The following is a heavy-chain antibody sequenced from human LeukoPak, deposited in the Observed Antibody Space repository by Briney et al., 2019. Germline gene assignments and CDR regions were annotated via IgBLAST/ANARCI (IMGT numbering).Heavy chain of an antibody. J-gene: IGHJ4*02. CDR2: INAGNGNT. V-gene: IGHV1-3*01. D-gene: IGHD5-18*01. Sequence: GASVKVSCKASGYTFTSYAMHWVRQAPGQRLEWMGWINAGNGNTKYSQKSQGRVTITRDTSASTAYMELSSLRSEDTAVYYCARAGSYGDGYYFDYWGQGTLVTVSS. CDR3: ARAGSYGDGYYFDY. CDR1: GYTFTSYA.